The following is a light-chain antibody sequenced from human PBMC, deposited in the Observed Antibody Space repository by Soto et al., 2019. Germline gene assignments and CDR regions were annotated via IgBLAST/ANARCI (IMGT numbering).Light chain of an antibody. Sequence: EIVLTQSPVTLSLSPGERATLSCRASQSINNYLAWYQQKPGQPPRLLIYDASNRATAIPVRFSGSVSGTAFTLIIGSLEPEDSAVYYCQYRGIWPPGATFGGGTKVEIK. J-gene: IGKJ4*01. CDR1: QSINNY. CDR2: DAS. CDR3: QYRGIWPPGAT. V-gene: IGKV3-11*01.